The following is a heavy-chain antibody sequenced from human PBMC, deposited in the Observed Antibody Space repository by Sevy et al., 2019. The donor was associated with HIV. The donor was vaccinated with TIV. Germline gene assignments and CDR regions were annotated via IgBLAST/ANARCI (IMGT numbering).Heavy chain of an antibody. CDR2: ISYDGSNK. J-gene: IGHJ6*02. CDR1: AFTFSSYA. CDR3: ARALAVAGNYGMDV. Sequence: GGSLRLSCAASAFTFSSYAMHWVRQAPGKGLEWVAVISYDGSNKYYADSVKGRFTISRDNSKNTLYLQMNSLRAEDTAVYYCARALAVAGNYGMDVWGQGTTVTVSS. V-gene: IGHV3-30-3*01. D-gene: IGHD6-19*01.